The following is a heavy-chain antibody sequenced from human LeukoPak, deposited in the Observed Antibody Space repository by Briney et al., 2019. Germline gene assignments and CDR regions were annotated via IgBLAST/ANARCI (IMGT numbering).Heavy chain of an antibody. CDR1: GFTFSSYG. CDR2: TWYDGSNK. Sequence: HTGGSLRLSCAASGFTFSSYGMHWVRQAPGKGLEWVAVTWYDGSNKYYADSVKGRFTISRDNSKNTLYLQMNSLRVEDTAVYYCAREFAGYRNPSFDYWGQGTLVTVSS. CDR3: AREFAGYRNPSFDY. D-gene: IGHD3-9*01. V-gene: IGHV3-33*01. J-gene: IGHJ4*02.